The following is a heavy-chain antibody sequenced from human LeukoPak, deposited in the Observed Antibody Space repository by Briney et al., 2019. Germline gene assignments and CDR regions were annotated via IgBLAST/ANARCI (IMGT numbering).Heavy chain of an antibody. J-gene: IGHJ3*02. D-gene: IGHD2-15*01. CDR3: ARDVGGDAFDI. V-gene: IGHV1-2*02. CDR1: GYTFTGYY. Sequence: ASVKVSCKASGYTFTGYYIHWVRQAPGQGLEWMGWINSNSGGTNYAQKFQGRVTMTRDTSISTAYMDLSRLTSDDTAVYYCARDVGGDAFDIWGQGTMVTVSS. CDR2: INSNSGGT.